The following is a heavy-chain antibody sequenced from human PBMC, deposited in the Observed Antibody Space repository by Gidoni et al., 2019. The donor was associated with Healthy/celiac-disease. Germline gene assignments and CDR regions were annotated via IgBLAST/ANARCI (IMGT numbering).Heavy chain of an antibody. CDR2: TYYRYKWYN. CDR1: VPSVSTNRSA. Sequence: QVQLQQSGPGLVKPSQTLSLTCAIHVPSVSTNRSAWNWIMQSPSRGLEWLGRTYYRYKWYNDYAVSVKSRITINPDTSKNQFSLQLNSVTPEDTAVYYCARDGSWDYVHTRGAFDIWGQGTMVTVSS. CDR3: ARDGSWDYVHTRGAFDI. J-gene: IGHJ3*02. D-gene: IGHD4-17*01. V-gene: IGHV6-1*01.